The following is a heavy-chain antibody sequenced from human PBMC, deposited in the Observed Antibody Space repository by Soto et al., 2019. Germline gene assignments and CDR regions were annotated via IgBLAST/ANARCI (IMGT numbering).Heavy chain of an antibody. J-gene: IGHJ4*02. CDR1: GCTFTSYA. V-gene: IGHV1-3*01. D-gene: IGHD2-15*01. CDR2: INAGNGNT. Sequence: ASVKVSCKASGCTFTSYAMHWVRQAPGQRLEWMGWINAGNGNTKYSQKFQGRVTITRDTSASTAYMELSSLRSEDTAVYYCARDGYCSGGSCSASFDYWGQGTLVTVSS. CDR3: ARDGYCSGGSCSASFDY.